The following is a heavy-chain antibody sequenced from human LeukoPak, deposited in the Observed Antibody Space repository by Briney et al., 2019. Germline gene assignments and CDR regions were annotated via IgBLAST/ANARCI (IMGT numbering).Heavy chain of an antibody. CDR1: GFTFSSYA. CDR3: AKDPGDSVRGYYMDV. J-gene: IGHJ6*03. Sequence: GGSLRLSCAASGFTFSSYAMSWVRQAPGKGLEWVSAISGSGGSTYYADSVKGRFTISRDNSKNTLYLQVNSVTADDTAVYYCAKDPGDSVRGYYMDVWGKGTTVIVSS. CDR2: ISGSGGST. V-gene: IGHV3-23*01. D-gene: IGHD1-26*01.